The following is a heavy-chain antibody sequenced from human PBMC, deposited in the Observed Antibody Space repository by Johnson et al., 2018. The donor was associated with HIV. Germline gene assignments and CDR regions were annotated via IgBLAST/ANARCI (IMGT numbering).Heavy chain of an antibody. CDR2: IYSGGST. Sequence: VKLVESGGGLVQPGGSLRLSCAASGFTLSSNSMNWVRQAPGKGLEWVSLIYSGGSTYYADSVKGRFTISRDSSKNTLYLQMNSLRVEDAAIYYCARDEVDDGAFDVWGQGTMVTVSS. V-gene: IGHV3-66*01. J-gene: IGHJ3*01. D-gene: IGHD2-2*01. CDR1: GFTLSSNS. CDR3: ARDEVDDGAFDV.